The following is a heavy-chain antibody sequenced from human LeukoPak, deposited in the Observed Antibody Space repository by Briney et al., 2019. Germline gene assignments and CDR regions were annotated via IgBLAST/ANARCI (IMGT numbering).Heavy chain of an antibody. V-gene: IGHV1-24*01. Sequence: ASVKVSCKVSGYPFTALAMHWVRQAPGNGLEWMGGFDPEDGERMYAQQFHGRLTMTEDTSTDTAYTELSSLGSGDTAVYYCATALASYYYDSTAYYPFDHWGQGTLVTVSS. CDR2: FDPEDGER. CDR1: GYPFTALA. D-gene: IGHD3-22*01. J-gene: IGHJ4*02. CDR3: ATALASYYYDSTAYYPFDH.